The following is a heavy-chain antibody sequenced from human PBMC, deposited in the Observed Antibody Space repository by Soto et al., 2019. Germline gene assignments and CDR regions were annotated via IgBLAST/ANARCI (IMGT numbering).Heavy chain of an antibody. CDR3: ARQGTSRGSDYAAFDF. CDR2: IYPCASDI. D-gene: IGHD3-10*01. Sequence: LKISCHASGYTFICFWVAWVRQVPGKGLEWMGVIYPCASDIRYGPAFEGHVTISADKSTSTAYLQWSSLEAADTAIYYCARQGTSRGSDYAAFDFWGPGTLVTVSS. CDR1: GYTFICFW. J-gene: IGHJ4*02. V-gene: IGHV5-51*01.